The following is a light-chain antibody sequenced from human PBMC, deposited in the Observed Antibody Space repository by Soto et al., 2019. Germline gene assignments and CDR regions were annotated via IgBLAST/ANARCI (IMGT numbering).Light chain of an antibody. V-gene: IGKV1-5*03. CDR3: QNYNSYSEA. Sequence: DIQMTQSPSTLSGSVGDRVIITCRASQTISSWLAWYQQKPGKAPKLLIYKASTLKSGVPSRFSGSGSGTEFTLTISSLQPDDFATYYCQNYNSYSEAFGQGTKGDIK. CDR2: KAS. CDR1: QTISSW. J-gene: IGKJ1*01.